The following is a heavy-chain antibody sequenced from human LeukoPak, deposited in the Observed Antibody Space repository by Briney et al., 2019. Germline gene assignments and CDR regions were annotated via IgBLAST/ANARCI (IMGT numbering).Heavy chain of an antibody. CDR1: GFTFSSYW. CDR3: ARVDWLANHYYYMDV. Sequence: GGSLRLSCAASGFTFSSYWMSWVRQAPGKGLGWVANIKQDGSEKYYVDSVKGRFTISRDNAKNSLYLQMNSLRAEDTAVYYCARVDWLANHYYYMDVWGKGTTVTVSS. V-gene: IGHV3-7*01. D-gene: IGHD2-21*01. J-gene: IGHJ6*03. CDR2: IKQDGSEK.